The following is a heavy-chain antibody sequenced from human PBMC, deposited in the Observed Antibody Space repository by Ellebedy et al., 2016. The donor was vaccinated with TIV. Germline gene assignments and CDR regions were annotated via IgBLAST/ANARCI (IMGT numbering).Heavy chain of an antibody. D-gene: IGHD1-26*01. Sequence: PGGSLRLSCAASGFTFSSSAMHWVRQAPGKGLEWVAVISYDGNNKYYADSVKGRFTISRDNSKNSLYLQMNSLRTEDTAVYYCAGDYMGATVNWLDPWGQGTLVTVSS. V-gene: IGHV3-30*01. J-gene: IGHJ5*02. CDR2: ISYDGNNK. CDR3: AGDYMGATVNWLDP. CDR1: GFTFSSSA.